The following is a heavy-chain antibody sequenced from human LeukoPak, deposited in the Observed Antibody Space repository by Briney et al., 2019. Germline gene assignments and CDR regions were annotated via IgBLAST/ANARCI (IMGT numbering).Heavy chain of an antibody. CDR1: GFTFSSYA. CDR3: ARLRSKYWFDP. V-gene: IGHV3-23*01. J-gene: IGHJ5*02. D-gene: IGHD4-11*01. Sequence: GGSLRLSCAASGFTFSSYAMTWVRQAPGKGLEWVSGITSSGGSTYYADSVKGRFTISRGNSKNTLYLQMNSLRADDTAVYYCARLRSKYWFDPWGQGTLVTVSS. CDR2: ITSSGGST.